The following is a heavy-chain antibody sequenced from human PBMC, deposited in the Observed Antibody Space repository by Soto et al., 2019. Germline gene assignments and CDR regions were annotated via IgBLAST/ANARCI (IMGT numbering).Heavy chain of an antibody. CDR2: IWYDGSNK. V-gene: IGHV3-33*01. CDR1: GFTFSSYG. J-gene: IGHJ6*02. D-gene: IGHD2-21*01. Sequence: QVQLVESGGGVVQPGRSLRLSCAASGFTFSSYGMHWVRQAPGKGLEWVAVIWYDGSNKYYADSVKGRFTISRDNSKNTMYLQKNSLRAEDKAVYYCARDEGVVVIYYYYGMDVWGQGTTVTVSS. CDR3: ARDEGVVVIYYYYGMDV.